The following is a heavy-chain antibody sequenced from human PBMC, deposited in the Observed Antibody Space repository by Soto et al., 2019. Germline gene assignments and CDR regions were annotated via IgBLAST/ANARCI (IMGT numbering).Heavy chain of an antibody. Sequence: GGSLRLSCAASGFTFSSYSMNWVRQAPGKXLEWVSSISSSSSYIYYADSVKGRFTISRDNAKNSLYLQMNSLRAEDTAVYYCARDDRSSIPISKYGMDVWGQGTPVTVSS. CDR1: GFTFSSYS. CDR3: ARDDRSSIPISKYGMDV. V-gene: IGHV3-21*01. J-gene: IGHJ6*02. CDR2: ISSSSSYI. D-gene: IGHD3-3*01.